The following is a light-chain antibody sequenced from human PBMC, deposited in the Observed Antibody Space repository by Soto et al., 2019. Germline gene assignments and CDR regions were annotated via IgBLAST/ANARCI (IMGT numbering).Light chain of an antibody. CDR3: SSYSGTNNYV. CDR1: SSDVGGYNF. Sequence: QSVLTQPPSASGSPGQSVTISCTGTSSDVGGYNFVSWYQQHPGKAPTLIIYEVTKRPSGVPDRFSGSKSGSTASLTVSGLQAEDEADYYCSSYSGTNNYVFGTGTKVTV. V-gene: IGLV2-8*01. J-gene: IGLJ1*01. CDR2: EVT.